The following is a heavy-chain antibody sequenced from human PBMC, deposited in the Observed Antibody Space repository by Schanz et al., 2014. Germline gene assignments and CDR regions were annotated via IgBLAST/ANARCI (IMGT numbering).Heavy chain of an antibody. Sequence: VRLVESGGGLVKPGGSLRLSCAASGFTFNSYAFHWVRQAPGKGPEWVALVWSDGNTKYYVDSVKGRFTISRDNSMNTLHLQMDGLRVEDTAVYYCARDAVALVPEYFMDVWGKGTPVTVSS. V-gene: IGHV3-33*08. CDR3: ARDAVALVPEYFMDV. CDR1: GFTFNSYA. J-gene: IGHJ6*03. D-gene: IGHD2-15*01. CDR2: VWSDGNTK.